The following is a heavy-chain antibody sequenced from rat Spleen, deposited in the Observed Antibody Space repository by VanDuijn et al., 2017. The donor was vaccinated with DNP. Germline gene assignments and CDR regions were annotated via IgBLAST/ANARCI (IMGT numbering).Heavy chain of an antibody. CDR1: GFSLTDYS. V-gene: IGHV2S63*01. Sequence: VQLEESGPGLVQPSQTLSLTCTVSGFSLTDYSVHWVRQPPGKGLEWMGLMWSGGSTAYNSALKSRLSISRDTSKSQVFLKMNSLQTEDTAIYYCTSYYSGDFHYWGQGVMVTVSS. D-gene: IGHD1-1*01. CDR3: TSYYSGDFHY. CDR2: MWSGGST. J-gene: IGHJ2*01.